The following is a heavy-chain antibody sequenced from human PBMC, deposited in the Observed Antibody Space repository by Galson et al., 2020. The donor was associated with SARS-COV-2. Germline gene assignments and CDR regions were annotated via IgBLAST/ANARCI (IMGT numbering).Heavy chain of an antibody. J-gene: IGHJ3*02. CDR2: INDSGST. CDR1: VGSFNGYQ. D-gene: IGHD6-19*01. Sequence: SETLSLTCAVYVGSFNGYQCSWIRQPPGKGLEWNGEINDSGSTNYNPSLKSRVTISVDTSKNQFSLKLTAVTAADTAVYYCASDSRVSSGWPHDAFDIWGQGTMVSVSS. V-gene: IGHV4-34*01. CDR3: ASDSRVSSGWPHDAFDI.